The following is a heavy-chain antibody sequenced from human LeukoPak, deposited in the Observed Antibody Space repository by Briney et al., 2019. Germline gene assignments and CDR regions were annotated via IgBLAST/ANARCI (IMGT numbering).Heavy chain of an antibody. Sequence: GGSLRLSCAASGFTFRNYAMSWVRKAAGKGLEWVSAISGSGGSTYYADSVKGRFTISRDNFKNTLYLQMNSLRAEDTAVYYCAKGESGYDSYFDYWGQGTLVTVSS. J-gene: IGHJ4*02. D-gene: IGHD5-12*01. CDR1: GFTFRNYA. V-gene: IGHV3-23*01. CDR2: ISGSGGST. CDR3: AKGESGYDSYFDY.